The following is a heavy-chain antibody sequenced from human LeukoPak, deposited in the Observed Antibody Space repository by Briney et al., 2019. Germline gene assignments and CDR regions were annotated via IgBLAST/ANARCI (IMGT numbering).Heavy chain of an antibody. V-gene: IGHV1-2*02. CDR3: ARVSAYDSSGYHLDY. Sequence: ASVKVSCKASGYTFTGYYMHWVRQAPGQGLEWMGWINPNSGGTNYAQKFQGRVTMTRDTSISTAYMELSRLRSDDTAVYYCARVSAYDSSGYHLDYWSQGTLVTVSS. CDR2: INPNSGGT. D-gene: IGHD3-22*01. J-gene: IGHJ4*02. CDR1: GYTFTGYY.